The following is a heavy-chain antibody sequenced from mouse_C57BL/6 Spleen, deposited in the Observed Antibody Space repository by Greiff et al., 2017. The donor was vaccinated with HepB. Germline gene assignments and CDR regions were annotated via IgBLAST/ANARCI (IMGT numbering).Heavy chain of an antibody. CDR3: ARYGSSSYYFDY. CDR1: GFTFSDYY. CDR2: INYDGSST. Sequence: EVQLVESEGGLVQPGSSMKLSCTASGFTFSDYYMAWVRQVPEKGLEWVANINYDGSSTYYLDTLKSRFIISRDKAKNILYLQMSSLKSEDTATYYCARYGSSSYYFDYWGQGTTLTVSS. J-gene: IGHJ2*01. V-gene: IGHV5-16*01. D-gene: IGHD1-1*01.